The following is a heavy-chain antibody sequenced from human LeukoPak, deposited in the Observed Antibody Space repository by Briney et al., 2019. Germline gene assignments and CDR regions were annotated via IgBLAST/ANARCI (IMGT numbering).Heavy chain of an antibody. D-gene: IGHD1-20*01. CDR3: LRDLNWSLDQ. Sequence: GGSLRLSCAASGFTFSNYMMHWVRQAPWKGLVWVSRIKSDGITITYADSVKGRFTISRDNAKNTLYLQMNSLRAEDTAVYYCLRDLNWSLDQWGQGTLVTVSS. J-gene: IGHJ4*02. V-gene: IGHV3-74*01. CDR2: IKSDGITI. CDR1: GFTFSNYM.